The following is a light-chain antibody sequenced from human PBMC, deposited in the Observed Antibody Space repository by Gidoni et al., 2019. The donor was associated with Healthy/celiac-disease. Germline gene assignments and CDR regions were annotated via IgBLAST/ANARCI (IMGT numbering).Light chain of an antibody. CDR3: QQSYSTPLT. Sequence: DIQMTQSTSSLSASVGDRVTIPCRASQSISSYLNWYQQKPGKAPKLLIYAASSLQSGVPSRFSGSGSGTDFTLTISRLQPEDFATYYCQQSYSTPLTFGGGTKVEIK. J-gene: IGKJ4*01. CDR1: QSISSY. V-gene: IGKV1-39*01. CDR2: AAS.